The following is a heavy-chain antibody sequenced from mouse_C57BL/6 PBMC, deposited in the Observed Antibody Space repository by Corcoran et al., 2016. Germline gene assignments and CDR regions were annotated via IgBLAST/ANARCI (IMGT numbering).Heavy chain of an antibody. CDR2: IYTDTGEP. V-gene: IGHV9-1*01. CDR1: GYTFTDYP. J-gene: IGHJ3*01. Sequence: QIQLVQSGPELKKHGEKVKIACKDSGYTFTDYPMHWVKQAPGKGFKWMGMIYTDTGEPTYAEEFKGRFAFSLETSASTAYLQINNLKNEDTATYFCYSNYGAWFAYWGQGTLVTVS. D-gene: IGHD2-5*01. CDR3: YSNYGAWFAY.